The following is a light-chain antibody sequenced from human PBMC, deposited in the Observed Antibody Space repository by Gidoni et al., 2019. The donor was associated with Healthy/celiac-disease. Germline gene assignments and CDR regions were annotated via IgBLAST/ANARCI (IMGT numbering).Light chain of an antibody. Sequence: DIQVPQSPSSLSASVGDRVTITCRASQSISSYLHWYQQKPGKAPKLLIYAASSLQSGVPSRFSGSGAGTDFTLTISSLQPEDFATYYCQQSYSTLRTFGGGTKVEIK. CDR1: QSISSY. CDR3: QQSYSTLRT. V-gene: IGKV1-39*01. J-gene: IGKJ4*01. CDR2: AAS.